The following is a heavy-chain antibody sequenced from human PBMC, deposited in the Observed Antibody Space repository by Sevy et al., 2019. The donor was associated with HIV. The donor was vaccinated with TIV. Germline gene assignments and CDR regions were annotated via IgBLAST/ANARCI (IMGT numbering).Heavy chain of an antibody. D-gene: IGHD3-22*01. CDR2: IFGARCVI. Sequence: GGSLRLSCAASGFTFTNYAMNWVRQAPGKGLEWVSTIFGARCVIYDADSLKGRFTISRDNSKNTLYLQMDSLRAEDTAVYYCAGGRYDSSGSFDAFDIWGQGTMVTVSS. CDR1: GFTFTNYA. J-gene: IGHJ3*02. CDR3: AGGRYDSSGSFDAFDI. V-gene: IGHV3-23*01.